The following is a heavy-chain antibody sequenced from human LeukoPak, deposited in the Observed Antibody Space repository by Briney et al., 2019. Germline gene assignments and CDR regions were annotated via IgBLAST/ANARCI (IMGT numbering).Heavy chain of an antibody. V-gene: IGHV3-30-3*01. D-gene: IGHD6-19*01. CDR2: ISYDGSNK. CDR1: GFTFSSYA. J-gene: IGHJ4*02. CDR3: ARGHSSGWYTALY. Sequence: GGSLRLSCAASGFTFSSYAMHWVRQAPGKGLEWVAVISYDGSNKYYADSVKGRFTISRDNSKNTLYLQMNSLRAEDTAVYYCARGHSSGWYTALYWGQGTLVTVSS.